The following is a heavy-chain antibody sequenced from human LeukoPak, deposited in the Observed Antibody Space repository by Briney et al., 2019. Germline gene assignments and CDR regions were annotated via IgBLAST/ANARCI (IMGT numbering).Heavy chain of an antibody. V-gene: IGHV3-30*18. CDR2: ISYDGSNK. CDR3: AKTPIDSSGYTLAY. CDR1: GFTFSSYV. J-gene: IGHJ4*02. Sequence: GGSQRLSCAASGFTFSSYVMHWVRQAPGNGVEWVAVISYDGSNKYYADSVKGRFTISRDNSKNTLYLQMNSLRAEDTAVYYCAKTPIDSSGYTLAYWGQGTLVTVSS. D-gene: IGHD3-22*01.